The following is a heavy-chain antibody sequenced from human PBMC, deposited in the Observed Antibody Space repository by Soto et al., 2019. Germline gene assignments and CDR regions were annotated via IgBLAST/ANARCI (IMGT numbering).Heavy chain of an antibody. CDR1: GGSISSGGYY. Sequence: SETLSLTCTVSGGSISSGGYYWSWIRQHPGKGLEWIGYIYYSGSTYYNPSLKSRVTISVDTSKNQFSLKLSSVTAADTAVYYCAREVSYGDSPMSYWGQGTLVTVSS. J-gene: IGHJ4*02. D-gene: IGHD4-17*01. V-gene: IGHV4-31*03. CDR2: IYYSGST. CDR3: AREVSYGDSPMSY.